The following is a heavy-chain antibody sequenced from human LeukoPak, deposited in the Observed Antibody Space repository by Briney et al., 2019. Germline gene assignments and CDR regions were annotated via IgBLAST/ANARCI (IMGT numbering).Heavy chain of an antibody. J-gene: IGHJ4*02. V-gene: IGHV3-48*04. CDR1: GFTFSSYS. CDR2: ISSSSSTI. D-gene: IGHD5-18*01. Sequence: PGGSLRLSCAASGFTFSSYSMNWVRQAPGKGLEWVSYISSSSSTIYYADSVTGRFTISRDNAKNSLYLQMNSLRAEDTAVYYCARDQGGGYSYGWQSFDYWGQGTLVTVSS. CDR3: ARDQGGGYSYGWQSFDY.